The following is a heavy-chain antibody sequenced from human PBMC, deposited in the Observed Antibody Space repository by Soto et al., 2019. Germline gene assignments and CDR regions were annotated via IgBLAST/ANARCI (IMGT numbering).Heavy chain of an antibody. Sequence: SSETLSLTCAVYGGSFSGYYWSWIRQPPGKGLEWIGEINHSGSTNYNPSLKSRVTISVDTSKNQFSLKLSSVTAADTAVYYCERGRLHSFHNWGQGTVLTVSS. J-gene: IGHJ4*02. CDR3: ERGRLHSFHN. D-gene: IGHD3-16*01. V-gene: IGHV4-34*01. CDR1: GGSFSGYY. CDR2: INHSGST.